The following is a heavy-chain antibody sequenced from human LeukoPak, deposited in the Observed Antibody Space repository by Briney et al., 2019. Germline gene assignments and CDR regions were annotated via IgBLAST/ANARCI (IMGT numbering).Heavy chain of an antibody. CDR1: GFTVSSNY. D-gene: IGHD3-10*01. CDR3: ATNRLWFGDLLYY. CDR2: IYSGGST. Sequence: GGSLRLSCAASGFTVSSNYMSWVRQAPGKGLEWVSVIYSGGSTYYADSVKGRFTISRDNSKNTLYLQMNSLRAEDTAVYYCATNRLWFGDLLYYWGQGTLVTVSS. J-gene: IGHJ4*02. V-gene: IGHV3-66*01.